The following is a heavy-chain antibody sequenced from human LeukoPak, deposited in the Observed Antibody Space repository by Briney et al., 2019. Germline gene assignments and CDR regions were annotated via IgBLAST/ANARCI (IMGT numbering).Heavy chain of an antibody. J-gene: IGHJ6*03. Sequence: PGGSLRLSCAASGFTFSTYGMHWVGQAPGKGLEWVAFIRYDGSNEYYADSVKGRFTISRDNSWNTLYLQMNSLRAEGTAVYYCAKGSGRFRGRYYYMDVWGKGTTVTVSS. D-gene: IGHD3-3*01. CDR2: IRYDGSNE. CDR1: GFTFSTYG. CDR3: AKGSGRFRGRYYYMDV. V-gene: IGHV3-30*02.